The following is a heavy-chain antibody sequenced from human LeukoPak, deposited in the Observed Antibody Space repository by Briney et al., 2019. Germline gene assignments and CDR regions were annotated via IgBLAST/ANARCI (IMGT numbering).Heavy chain of an antibody. V-gene: IGHV4-4*07. D-gene: IGHD1/OR15-1a*01. J-gene: IGHJ6*02. CDR3: ARDYSWNNKIPYGMDV. Sequence: SETLSLTCSVSGDSVSGSYWTWIRQPAGKGLEWIGHIFFIGSPNYNPSLRSRVTMSLDTPKNQFSLKLSSVTAAGTAVYYCARDYSWNNKIPYGMDVWGQGTTVIVSS. CDR1: GDSVSGSY. CDR2: IFFIGSP.